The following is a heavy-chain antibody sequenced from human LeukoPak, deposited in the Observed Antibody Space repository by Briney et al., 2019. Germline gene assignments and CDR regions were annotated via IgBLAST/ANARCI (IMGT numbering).Heavy chain of an antibody. J-gene: IGHJ4*02. Sequence: GGSLRLSCAASGFTFSSYGMHWFRQAPGKGLEWVGFIRSKAYGGTTEYAASVKGRFTISRDDSKSIAYLQMNSLKTEDTAVYYCTRDEGAGDLFDYWGQGTLVTVSS. CDR2: IRSKAYGGTT. CDR3: TRDEGAGDLFDY. CDR1: GFTFSSYG. D-gene: IGHD4-17*01. V-gene: IGHV3-49*03.